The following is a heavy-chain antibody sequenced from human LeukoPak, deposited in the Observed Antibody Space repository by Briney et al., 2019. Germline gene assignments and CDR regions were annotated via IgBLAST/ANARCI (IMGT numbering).Heavy chain of an antibody. Sequence: ASVKVSCKASGYTFTGYHMHWVRQAPGQGLEWMGWINPNSGDTNYAQKVQGRVTMTRDTLISTAYMELSRLRSDDTAVYYCARDRGGADSYDSSGYYRPPPDTRWFDPWGQGPLVPVSS. CDR2: INPNSGDT. J-gene: IGHJ5*02. V-gene: IGHV1-2*02. D-gene: IGHD3-22*01. CDR1: GYTFTGYH. CDR3: ARDRGGADSYDSSGYYRPPPDTRWFDP.